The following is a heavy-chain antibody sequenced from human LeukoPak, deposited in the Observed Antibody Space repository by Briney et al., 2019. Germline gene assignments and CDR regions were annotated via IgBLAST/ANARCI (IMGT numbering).Heavy chain of an antibody. CDR3: ARGYSRDWGLQYFQH. CDR1: GGSISNYY. V-gene: IGHV4-59*01. CDR2: FYSSGST. J-gene: IGHJ1*01. Sequence: SETLSLTCTVSGGSISNYYWSWIPQPPGKGLEGIGYFYSSGSTSYNPSLKSRVTISVDTSKNQLSLNLNSVTAADTAVYHCARGYSRDWGLQYFQHWGQGTLVTVSS. D-gene: IGHD6-19*01.